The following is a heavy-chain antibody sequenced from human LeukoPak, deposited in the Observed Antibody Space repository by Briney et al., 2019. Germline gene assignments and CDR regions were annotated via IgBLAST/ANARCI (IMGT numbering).Heavy chain of an antibody. CDR1: GFTFSSYY. D-gene: IGHD2-2*01. Sequence: GGSLRLSCAASGFTFSSYYMTWVRQAPGKGLECVSVIYSGGSTYYADSVKGRFTVSRDNSKNTLYLQMNSLRAEDTVMYYCARGLGYCTSTTCLLPFDYWGQGTLVTVSS. V-gene: IGHV3-53*01. J-gene: IGHJ4*02. CDR2: IYSGGST. CDR3: ARGLGYCTSTTCLLPFDY.